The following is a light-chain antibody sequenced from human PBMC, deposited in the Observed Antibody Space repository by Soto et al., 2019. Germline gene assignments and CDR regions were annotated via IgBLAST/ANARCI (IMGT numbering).Light chain of an antibody. Sequence: EIVMTQSPATLSVSPGERATLSCRASQSVSSNLAWYQQKPGQAPRLLIYGASTRATGIPAGFSGSGSGTEFTLTISSLQSEDFAVYYCQQYNNWPRPFVPGTKVDIK. J-gene: IGKJ3*01. CDR3: QQYNNWPRP. V-gene: IGKV3-15*01. CDR1: QSVSSN. CDR2: GAS.